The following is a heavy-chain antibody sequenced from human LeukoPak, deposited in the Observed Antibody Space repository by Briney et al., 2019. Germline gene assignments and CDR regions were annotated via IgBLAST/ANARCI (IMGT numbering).Heavy chain of an antibody. D-gene: IGHD3-22*01. J-gene: IGHJ4*02. Sequence: ASVKASCKASGYTFNNYYMYWVRQAPGQGLEWMGMINPSGGGTSYAQKFQGRVTMTRDTSTRTVYMEVRSLRSDDTAVYYCARDPLPYYYDSSGYFPDYWGQGTLVTVSS. CDR3: ARDPLPYYYDSSGYFPDY. V-gene: IGHV1-46*02. CDR1: GYTFNNYY. CDR2: INPSGGGT.